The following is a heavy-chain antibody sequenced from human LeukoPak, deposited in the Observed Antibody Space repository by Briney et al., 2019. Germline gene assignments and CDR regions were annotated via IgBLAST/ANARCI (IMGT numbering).Heavy chain of an antibody. D-gene: IGHD6-19*01. Sequence: PGGSLRLSCAASGFTFSSYGMHWVRQAPGKGLEWVAFIRYDGSNKYYADSVKGRFTISRDNAKNSLYLQMNSLRAEDTAVYYCARSQWLATPDYVDYWGQGTLVTVSS. J-gene: IGHJ4*02. CDR1: GFTFSSYG. V-gene: IGHV3-30*02. CDR2: IRYDGSNK. CDR3: ARSQWLATPDYVDY.